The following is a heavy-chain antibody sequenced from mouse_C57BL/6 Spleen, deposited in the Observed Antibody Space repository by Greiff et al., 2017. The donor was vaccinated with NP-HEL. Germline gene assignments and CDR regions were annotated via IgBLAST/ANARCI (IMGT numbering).Heavy chain of an antibody. CDR3: ARRGYGSSPPCDD. J-gene: IGHJ2*01. CDR1: GFTFSDYY. CDR2: ISNGGGST. Sequence: EVKLVESGGGLVQPGGSLKLSCAASGFTFSDYYMYWVRQTPEKRLEWVAYISNGGGSTYYPDTVKGRFTISRDNAKNTLYLQMSRLKSEDTAMYYCARRGYGSSPPCDDWGKGTTLTVSS. D-gene: IGHD1-1*01. V-gene: IGHV5-12*01.